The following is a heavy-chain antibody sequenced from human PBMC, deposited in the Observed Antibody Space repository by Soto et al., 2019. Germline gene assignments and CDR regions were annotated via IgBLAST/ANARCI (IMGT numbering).Heavy chain of an antibody. CDR2: INPNSGGT. CDR1: GYTFTGYY. J-gene: IGHJ4*02. D-gene: IGHD2-2*01. Sequence: GASVKVSCKASGYTFTGYYMHWVRQAPGQGLEWMGWINPNSGGTNYAQKFQGWVTMTRDTSISTAYMELSRLRSDDTAVYYCARDVGPVLAPVRHPCYFDYWGQGTLVTVS. CDR3: ARDVGPVLAPVRHPCYFDY. V-gene: IGHV1-2*04.